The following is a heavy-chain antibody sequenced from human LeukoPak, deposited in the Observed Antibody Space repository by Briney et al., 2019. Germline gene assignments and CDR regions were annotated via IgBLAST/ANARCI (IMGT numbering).Heavy chain of an antibody. D-gene: IGHD3-22*01. V-gene: IGHV7-4-1*02. Sequence: ASVKVSCKASGYTFISYAMNWVRQAPGQGLEWMGWINTNTANPTYAQGFTGRFVFSLDTSVSTAYLQISSLKAEDTAVYYCARVVHPYDYESSGLTYGAFDIWGQGTMVTVSS. CDR2: INTNTANP. CDR1: GYTFISYA. J-gene: IGHJ3*02. CDR3: ARVVHPYDYESSGLTYGAFDI.